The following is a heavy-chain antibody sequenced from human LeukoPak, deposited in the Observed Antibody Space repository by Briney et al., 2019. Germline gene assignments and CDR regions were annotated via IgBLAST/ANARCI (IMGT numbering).Heavy chain of an antibody. Sequence: PSETLSLTCTVSGGSVSCGSYYWSWIRQPPGKGLKWIGYIYYSGSTNYNPSLKSRVTISVDTSKNQFSLKLSSVTAADTAVYYCAREDGLGIVGATTDYWGQGTLVTVSS. V-gene: IGHV4-61*01. CDR2: IYYSGST. D-gene: IGHD1-26*01. CDR1: GGSVSCGSYY. CDR3: AREDGLGIVGATTDY. J-gene: IGHJ4*02.